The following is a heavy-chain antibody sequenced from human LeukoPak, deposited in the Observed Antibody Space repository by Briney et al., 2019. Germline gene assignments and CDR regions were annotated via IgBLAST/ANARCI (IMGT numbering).Heavy chain of an antibody. Sequence: GGSLRLSCTASGFTFGNYAMTWVRQAPGKGLEWVGFIRSKIYGGTPEYAASVKGRFTISRDDSKGIAYLQMNSLKTGDTAVYYCTRDHRAIAVAATGFDYWGQGTLVTVSS. CDR2: IRSKIYGGTP. CDR3: TRDHRAIAVAATGFDY. J-gene: IGHJ4*02. V-gene: IGHV3-49*04. D-gene: IGHD6-19*01. CDR1: GFTFGNYA.